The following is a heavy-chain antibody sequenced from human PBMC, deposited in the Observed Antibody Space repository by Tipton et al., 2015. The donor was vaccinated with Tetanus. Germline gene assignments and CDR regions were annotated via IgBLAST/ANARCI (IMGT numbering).Heavy chain of an antibody. D-gene: IGHD6-13*01. J-gene: IGHJ5*02. V-gene: IGHV4-59*02. CDR3: ARDPGIASAGLWFDP. CDR2: ITDTGRT. Sequence: TLSLTCNVSGVSVTTYHWSWIRQPPGKGLEWIGYITDTGRTNYSPSLRNRLTISIDTSKTHFSLRLDSVTAADTAVYYCARDPGIASAGLWFDPWGQGTLVTVSS. CDR1: GVSVTTYH.